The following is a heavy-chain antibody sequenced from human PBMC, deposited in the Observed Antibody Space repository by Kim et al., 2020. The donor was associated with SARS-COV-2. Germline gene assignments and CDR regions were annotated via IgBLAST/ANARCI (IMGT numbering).Heavy chain of an antibody. Sequence: GGSLRLSCAASGFTFSGSAMHWVRQASGKGLEWVGRIRSKANSYATAYAASVKGRFTISRDDSKNTAYLQMNSLKTEDTAVYYCTSSRVVSLFDPWGQGTLVTVSS. CDR1: GFTFSGSA. CDR3: TSSRVVSLFDP. V-gene: IGHV3-73*01. CDR2: IRSKANSYAT. J-gene: IGHJ5*02. D-gene: IGHD2-2*01.